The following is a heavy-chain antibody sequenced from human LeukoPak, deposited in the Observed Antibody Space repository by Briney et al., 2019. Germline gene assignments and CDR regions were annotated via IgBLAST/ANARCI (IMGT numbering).Heavy chain of an antibody. CDR2: IYYSGST. Sequence: TSETLSLTCTVSGYSINSAYYWGWIRQPPGKGLEWIGSIYYSGSTYYNPSLKSRVTISVDTSKNQFSLKLSSVTAADTAVYYCARDHSGWYRYWGQGTLVTVSS. CDR1: GYSINSAYY. CDR3: ARDHSGWYRY. V-gene: IGHV4-38-2*02. J-gene: IGHJ4*02. D-gene: IGHD6-19*01.